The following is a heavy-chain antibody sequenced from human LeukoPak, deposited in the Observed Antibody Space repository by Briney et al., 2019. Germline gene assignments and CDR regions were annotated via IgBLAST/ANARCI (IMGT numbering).Heavy chain of an antibody. CDR1: GFTFSKNA. D-gene: IGHD3-16*02. V-gene: IGHV3-23*01. Sequence: GGSLRLSCAASGFTFSKNAMNWVRQAPGEGLEWVSSITSSGSATCYADSVKGRFTISRDNSKNTLYLQMNGLRAEDTAVYYCARGVDVWGNYRQYYFDYWGQETLVTVSS. CDR2: ITSSGSAT. CDR3: ARGVDVWGNYRQYYFDY. J-gene: IGHJ4*02.